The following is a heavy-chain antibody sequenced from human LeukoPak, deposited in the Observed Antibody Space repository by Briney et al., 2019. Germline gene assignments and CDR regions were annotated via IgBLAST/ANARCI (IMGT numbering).Heavy chain of an antibody. Sequence: GGSLRLSCTAPGFTFSTYDMSWVRQAPGKGLEWVSTVRVNGRSTFYADSVKGRFTISRDNSKNTLHLQMSSLRAEDTALYYCAKPGEPSNYYFDYWGQGALVTVSS. CDR2: VRVNGRST. CDR3: AKPGEPSNYYFDY. CDR1: GFTFSTYD. V-gene: IGHV3-23*01. D-gene: IGHD1-14*01. J-gene: IGHJ4*02.